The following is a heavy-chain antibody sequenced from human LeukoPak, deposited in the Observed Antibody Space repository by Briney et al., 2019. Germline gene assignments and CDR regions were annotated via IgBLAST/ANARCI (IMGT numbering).Heavy chain of an antibody. CDR3: ARARSDDYGDYYDAFDI. J-gene: IGHJ3*02. CDR2: ISSSGSTI. CDR1: GFTFSSYE. Sequence: HPGGSLRLSCAASGFTFSSYEMNWVRQAPGKGLEWVSYISSSGSTIYYADSVKGRFTISRDNAKNSLYLQMNSLRAEDTAVYYCARARSDDYGDYYDAFDIWGQGTMVTVSS. V-gene: IGHV3-48*03. D-gene: IGHD4-17*01.